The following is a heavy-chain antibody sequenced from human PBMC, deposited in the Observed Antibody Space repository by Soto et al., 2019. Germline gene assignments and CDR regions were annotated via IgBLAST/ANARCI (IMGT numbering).Heavy chain of an antibody. CDR3: ASSGY. D-gene: IGHD6-25*01. CDR2: ISNDGINK. J-gene: IGHJ4*02. V-gene: IGHV3-30-3*01. CDR1: RFTFSSYA. Sequence: QVQLVESGGGVVQPGRSLRLSCAASRFTFSSYAFHWVRQAPGKGLEWLALISNDGINKYYADSVKGRFTISRDNSKNTLYPQMNSLRAEDTAVYYCASSGYWGQGTLVTVSS.